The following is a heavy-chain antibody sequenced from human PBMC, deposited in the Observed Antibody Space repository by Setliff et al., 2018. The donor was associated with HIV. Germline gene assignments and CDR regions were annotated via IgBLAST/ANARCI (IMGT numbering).Heavy chain of an antibody. Sequence: PSETLSLTCSVSGVSISGPIGITYYWDWLRQPPGKGLEWIGNIYTTGSTNYNPSFKSRVTMSMDTAKNQFSLKLSSVTAADTAVYYCARHSPSDYWGQGTLVTVSS. CDR1: GVSISGPIGITYY. J-gene: IGHJ4*02. CDR2: IYTTGST. CDR3: ARHSPSDY. V-gene: IGHV4-4*09.